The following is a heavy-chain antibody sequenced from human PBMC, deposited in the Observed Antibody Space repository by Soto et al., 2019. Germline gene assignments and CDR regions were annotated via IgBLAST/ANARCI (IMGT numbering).Heavy chain of an antibody. CDR3: ARSPPRGGDLVDH. J-gene: IGHJ5*02. CDR2: ITGSGGST. D-gene: IGHD2-21*02. V-gene: IGHV3-23*01. CDR1: GFTFSSYG. Sequence: PGGSLRLSCAASGFTFSSYGMHWVRQAPGKGLEWVSAITGSGGSTYYADSVKGRFTISRDNSKNTLYLQLNNLRAEDTAVYYCARSPPRGGDLVDHWGHGTLVTVSS.